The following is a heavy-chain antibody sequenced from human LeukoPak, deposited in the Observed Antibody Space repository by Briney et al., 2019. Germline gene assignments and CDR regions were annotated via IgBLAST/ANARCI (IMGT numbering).Heavy chain of an antibody. V-gene: IGHV4-34*01. CDR3: ARAYVVVTAILKSGYYYYGMDV. D-gene: IGHD2-21*02. CDR1: GGSFSGYY. Sequence: PSETLSLTCAVYGGSFSGYYWSWIRQPPRKGLEWIGEINHSGSTNYNPSLKSRVTISVDTSKNQFSLKLSSVTAADTAVYYCARAYVVVTAILKSGYYYYGMDVWGQGTTVTVSS. CDR2: INHSGST. J-gene: IGHJ6*02.